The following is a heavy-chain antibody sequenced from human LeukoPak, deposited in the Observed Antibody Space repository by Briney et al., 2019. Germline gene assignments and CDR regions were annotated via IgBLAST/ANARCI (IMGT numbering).Heavy chain of an antibody. CDR3: AKDKEVSSSWLTYFDY. V-gene: IGHV3-23*01. CDR1: GFTFSSFA. J-gene: IGHJ4*02. D-gene: IGHD6-13*01. CDR2: IFQGGGEI. Sequence: GGSLRLSCAAAGFTFSSFAMIWVRQPPGKGLEWVSSIFQGGGEIHYADSVKGRFTISRDNSKNTLYLQMNSLRAEDTAVYYCAKDKEVSSSWLTYFDYWGQGTLVTVSS.